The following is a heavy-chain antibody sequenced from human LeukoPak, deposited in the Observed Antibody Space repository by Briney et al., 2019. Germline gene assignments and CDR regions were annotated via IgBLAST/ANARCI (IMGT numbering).Heavy chain of an antibody. CDR3: ARDFRAVAESYYYYYMDV. Sequence: GGSLRLSCAASGFSFSSYDMHWVRQVTGKGLEWVSAIGTSGDTYYPDSVKGRFTISRENAKNSLYLQMNSLSAEDTAMYYCARDFRAVAESYYYYYMDVWGKGTTVTVSS. CDR2: IGTSGDT. J-gene: IGHJ6*03. CDR1: GFSFSSYD. D-gene: IGHD6-19*01. V-gene: IGHV3-13*01.